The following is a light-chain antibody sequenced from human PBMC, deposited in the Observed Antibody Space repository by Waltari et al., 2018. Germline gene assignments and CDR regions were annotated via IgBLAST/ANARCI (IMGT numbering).Light chain of an antibody. V-gene: IGLV3-19*01. CDR1: GLRSYY. CDR2: DKN. J-gene: IGLJ2*01. Sequence: SSELTQDPAVSVAMGQTVKITCHGNGLRSYYASWYQHGPAQAPILIMYDKNNRPSGVPDRFSGSNSDNTASLTITGAQAEDEASYYCHSRDASGVGGSFGGGTKLTVL. CDR3: HSRDASGVGGS.